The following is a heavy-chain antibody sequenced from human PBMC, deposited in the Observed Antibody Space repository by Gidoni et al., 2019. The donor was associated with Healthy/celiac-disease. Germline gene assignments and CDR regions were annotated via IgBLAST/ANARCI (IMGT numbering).Heavy chain of an antibody. CDR3: ARSLYDFWSGGWFDP. Sequence: QVQLQESGPGLVKPSDTLSLTCTVSGGSLSSYHWRWIRQPPGKGLEWIGYIYYSGSTNYNPSLKSRVTISVDTSKNQFSLKLSSVTAADTAVYYCARSLYDFWSGGWFDPWGQGTLVTVSS. D-gene: IGHD3-3*01. CDR1: GGSLSSYH. V-gene: IGHV4-59*07. J-gene: IGHJ5*02. CDR2: IYYSGST.